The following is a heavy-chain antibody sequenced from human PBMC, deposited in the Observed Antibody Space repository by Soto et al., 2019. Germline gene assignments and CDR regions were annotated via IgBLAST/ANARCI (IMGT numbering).Heavy chain of an antibody. CDR3: ARDSIAAAGTYYYYGMDV. D-gene: IGHD6-13*01. CDR2: ISSSSSYI. J-gene: IGHJ6*02. V-gene: IGHV3-21*01. Sequence: EVQLVESGGGLVKPGGSLILSCAASGFTFSSYSMNWVRQAPGKGLEWVSSISSSSSYIYYADSVKGRFTISRDNAKNSLYLQMNSLRAEDTAVYYCARDSIAAAGTYYYYGMDVWGQGTTVTVSS. CDR1: GFTFSSYS.